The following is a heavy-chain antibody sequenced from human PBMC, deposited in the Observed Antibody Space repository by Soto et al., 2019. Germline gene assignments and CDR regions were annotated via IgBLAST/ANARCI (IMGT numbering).Heavy chain of an antibody. D-gene: IGHD1-1*01. Sequence: QLLESGGGLVQPGGSLRLSCVASGFTFNSFAMSWVRQAPGKGLEWVSAISGRGAGTYYADSVKGRFTISRDNSNNTLYLQMHSLRAEDTAVYYCANLGTEGDWTFYYWGQGTLVTVSS. CDR1: GFTFNSFA. V-gene: IGHV3-23*01. J-gene: IGHJ4*02. CDR2: ISGRGAGT. CDR3: ANLGTEGDWTFYY.